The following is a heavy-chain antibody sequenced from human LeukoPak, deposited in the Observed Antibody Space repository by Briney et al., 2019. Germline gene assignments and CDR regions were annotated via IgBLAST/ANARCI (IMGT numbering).Heavy chain of an antibody. D-gene: IGHD5-18*01. CDR1: GGSISGHY. V-gene: IGHV4-34*01. CDR2: INHSGST. CDR3: ARGGILQHLYGMDV. Sequence: PSETLSLTCAVYGGSISGHYWSWIRQPPGKGLEWIGEINHSGSTNYNPSLKSRVTISVDTSKNQFSLKLSSVTAADTAVYYCARGGILQHLYGMDVWGQGTTVTVSS. J-gene: IGHJ6*02.